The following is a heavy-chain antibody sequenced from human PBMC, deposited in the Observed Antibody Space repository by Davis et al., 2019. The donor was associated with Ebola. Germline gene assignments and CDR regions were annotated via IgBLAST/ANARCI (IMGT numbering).Heavy chain of an antibody. J-gene: IGHJ4*01. D-gene: IGHD3-10*01. V-gene: IGHV3-21*06. CDR1: GFTFNRHT. CDR2: ISSISHYI. CDR3: AGESNNYRMSSEDYFDY. Sequence: GESLKISCAASGFTFNRHTMNWVRQAPGKGLEWVSAISSISHYIYYADSVRGRFTISRENAKNSMYLQMNSLRAEDTAVYYCAGESNNYRMSSEDYFDYWGQGILVTVSS.